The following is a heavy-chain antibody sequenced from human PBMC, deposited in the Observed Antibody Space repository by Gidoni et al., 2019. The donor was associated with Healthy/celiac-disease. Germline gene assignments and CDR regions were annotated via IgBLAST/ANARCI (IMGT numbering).Heavy chain of an antibody. Sequence: EVQLVESGGGLVQPGGSLRLSCAASGFTFSSYWMHWVRQAPGKGLVWVSRINSDGSSTSYADSVKGRFTISRDNAKNTLYLQMNSLRAEDTAVYYCARRLLGEGGLLSNYYYGMDVWGQGTTVTVSS. CDR1: GFTFSSYW. CDR2: INSDGSST. D-gene: IGHD2-2*01. J-gene: IGHJ6*02. V-gene: IGHV3-74*01. CDR3: ARRLLGEGGLLSNYYYGMDV.